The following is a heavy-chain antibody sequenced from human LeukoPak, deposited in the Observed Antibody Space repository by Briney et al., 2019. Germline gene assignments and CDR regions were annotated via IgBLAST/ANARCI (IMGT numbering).Heavy chain of an antibody. CDR3: VRIAAAATY. V-gene: IGHV4-59*08. CDR2: IYYSGST. J-gene: IGHJ4*02. D-gene: IGHD6-13*01. Sequence: PSETLSLTCTVSGGSITSHYWSWIRQPPGKGLEYIGSIYYSGSTNYNPSLKSRVTISVDTSKNQFSLRLSSVTAADTAVYYCVRIAAAATYWGRGTLVTVSS. CDR1: GGSITSHY.